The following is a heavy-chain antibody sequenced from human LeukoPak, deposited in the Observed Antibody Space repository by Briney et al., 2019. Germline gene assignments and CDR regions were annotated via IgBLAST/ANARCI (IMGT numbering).Heavy chain of an antibody. CDR2: MNPNSGNT. J-gene: IGHJ4*02. Sequence: GASVKVSCKASGYTFTSYDINWVRQATGQGLGWMGWMNPNSGNTGYAQKFQGRVTMTRNTSISTAYMELSSLRSEDTAVYYCARKSRGSSGYYYWGQGTLVTVSS. CDR1: GYTFTSYD. D-gene: IGHD3-22*01. CDR3: ARKSRGSSGYYY. V-gene: IGHV1-8*01.